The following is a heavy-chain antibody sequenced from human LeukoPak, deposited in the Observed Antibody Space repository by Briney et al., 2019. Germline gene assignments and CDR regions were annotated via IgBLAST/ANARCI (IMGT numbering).Heavy chain of an antibody. D-gene: IGHD4-17*01. CDR3: AKDQGYGDGRGLDH. V-gene: IGHV3-33*03. Sequence: PGRSLRLSCAASGVALGSDGMHWIRQSPGKGREWVASLWYDGSKEFYADSVKGRFTISRDMSKSTLFLQMNSLRGDDTATYFCAKDQGYGDGRGLDHWGQGTLVIVS. J-gene: IGHJ5*02. CDR2: LWYDGSKE. CDR1: GVALGSDG.